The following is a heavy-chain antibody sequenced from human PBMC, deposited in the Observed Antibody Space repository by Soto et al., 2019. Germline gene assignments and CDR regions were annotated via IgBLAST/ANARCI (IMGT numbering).Heavy chain of an antibody. CDR1: GGSISSYY. J-gene: IGHJ4*02. CDR3: ARLRVLDNNWNELPSCFDY. Sequence: QVQLQESGPGLVKPSETLSLTCTVSGGSISSYYWSWIRQPPGKGLEWIGYIYYSGSTNYNPSLNSRVTISVDTSKNQFSLKLSSVTAADTAVYYCARLRVLDNNWNELPSCFDYWGQGTLVTVSS. V-gene: IGHV4-59*01. D-gene: IGHD1-20*01. CDR2: IYYSGST.